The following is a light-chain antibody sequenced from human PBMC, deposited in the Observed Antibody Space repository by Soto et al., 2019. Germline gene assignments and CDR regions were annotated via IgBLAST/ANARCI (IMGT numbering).Light chain of an antibody. J-gene: IGLJ1*01. V-gene: IGLV2-14*03. Sequence: QSVLTQPASVSGSPGQSIAISCTGTSSDVGGYNYVSWYQQHPGKAPKLMIYDVSSRPSGVSNRFSGSKSGNTASLTISGLQAGYEADYYCSSYTSSTTEVFGTGTKVTVL. CDR3: SSYTSSTTEV. CDR1: SSDVGGYNY. CDR2: DVS.